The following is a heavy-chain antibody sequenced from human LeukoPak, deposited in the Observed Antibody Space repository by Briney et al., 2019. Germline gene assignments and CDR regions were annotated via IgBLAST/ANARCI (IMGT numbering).Heavy chain of an antibody. D-gene: IGHD5-24*01. V-gene: IGHV1-18*01. CDR3: ARDPRDGYNPPFDY. Sequence: ASVKVSCKASGYTFSNYGITWVRQAPGQGLEWMAWISTYNGNTNYAQKFQGRVTMTRDTSTSTVYMELSSLRSEDTAVYYCARDPRDGYNPPFDYWGQGTLVTVSS. CDR1: GYTFSNYG. J-gene: IGHJ4*02. CDR2: ISTYNGNT.